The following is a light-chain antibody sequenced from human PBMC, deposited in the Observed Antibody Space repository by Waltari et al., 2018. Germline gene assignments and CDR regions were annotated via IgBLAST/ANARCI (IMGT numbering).Light chain of an antibody. V-gene: IGLV1-44*01. J-gene: IGLJ3*02. CDR3: ATWDDYLRGV. CDR1: GPNLGTIP. CDR2: GNN. Sequence: QSVLTQPPSASGPPGRGFTIPCSGTGPNLGTIPVTWYQQVPGAAPKLLIYGNNQRPSGVPDRFSGSKSGTSASLAISGLQSEDEADYYCATWDDYLRGVFGGGTKLTVL.